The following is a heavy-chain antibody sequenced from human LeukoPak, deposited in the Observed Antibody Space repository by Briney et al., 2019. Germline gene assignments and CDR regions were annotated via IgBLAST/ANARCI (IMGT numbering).Heavy chain of an antibody. CDR2: IITVGSST. CDR1: GFTFSSYW. V-gene: IGHV3-74*01. CDR3: ARENGGSYFYMDV. Sequence: PGGSLRLSCAASGFTFSSYWMHWVRQAPGRGLVWVSRIITVGSSTTYADSVRGRFTISRDNAKNTLYLQMNSLRAEDTAVYYCARENGGSYFYMDVWGKGTTVTVSS. J-gene: IGHJ6*03. D-gene: IGHD1-1*01.